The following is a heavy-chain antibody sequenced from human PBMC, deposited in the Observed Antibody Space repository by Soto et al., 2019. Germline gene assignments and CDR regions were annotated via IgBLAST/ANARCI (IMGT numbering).Heavy chain of an antibody. V-gene: IGHV1-69*12. CDR3: ARDPDLDSSGYYYVPEYFQH. D-gene: IGHD3-22*01. CDR2: IIPIFGTA. CDR1: GGTFSSYA. J-gene: IGHJ1*01. Sequence: QVQLVQSGAEVKKPGSSVKVSCKASGGTFSSYAISWVRQAPGQGLEWMGGIIPIFGTANYAQKFQGRVTITADESTSTAYMELSSLRSEDTAVYYCARDPDLDSSGYYYVPEYFQHWGQGTLVTVSS.